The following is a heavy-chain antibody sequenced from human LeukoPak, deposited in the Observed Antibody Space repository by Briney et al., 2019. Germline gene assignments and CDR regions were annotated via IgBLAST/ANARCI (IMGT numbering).Heavy chain of an antibody. CDR3: ARGRIEHLLTGAFDI. Sequence: SETLSLTCAVYGGSFSGYYWSWIRQPAGKGLEWIGRIYTSGSTNYNPSLKSRVTISVDTSKNQFSLKLNSVTAADTAVYYCARGRIEHLLTGAFDIWGQGTMVTVSS. V-gene: IGHV4-59*10. CDR2: IYTSGST. J-gene: IGHJ3*02. CDR1: GGSFSGYY. D-gene: IGHD5-18*01.